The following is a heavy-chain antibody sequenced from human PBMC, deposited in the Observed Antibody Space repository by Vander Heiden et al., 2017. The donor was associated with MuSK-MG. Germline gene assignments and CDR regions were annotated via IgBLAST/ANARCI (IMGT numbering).Heavy chain of an antibody. V-gene: IGHV3-23*01. CDR3: AIIAARPGWFDP. Sequence: VQLLESGGGLVQPGGSLRLSCAASGFTFRSYAMSCVRQAPGKGREWVSAISGSGGSTYYADSVKGRFTISRDNSKNTLYLQMNSLRAEDTAVYYCAIIAARPGWFDPWGQGTLVTVSS. CDR1: GFTFRSYA. D-gene: IGHD6-6*01. CDR2: ISGSGGST. J-gene: IGHJ5*02.